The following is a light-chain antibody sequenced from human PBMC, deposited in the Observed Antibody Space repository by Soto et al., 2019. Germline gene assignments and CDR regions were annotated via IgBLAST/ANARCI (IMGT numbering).Light chain of an antibody. CDR3: QQSWT. CDR2: GAS. Sequence: EIVMTQSPATLSVSPGERATLSCRASQSVSSNLAWYQQKPGQAPRLLIYGASTRATGIPARFSGSGSGREFTLTISSLQSEDFAVYYCQQSWTFGQGTKVEIK. J-gene: IGKJ1*01. V-gene: IGKV3-15*01. CDR1: QSVSSN.